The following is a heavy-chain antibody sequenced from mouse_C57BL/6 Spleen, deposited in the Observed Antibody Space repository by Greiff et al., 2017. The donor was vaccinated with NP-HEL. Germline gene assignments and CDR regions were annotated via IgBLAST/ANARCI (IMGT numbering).Heavy chain of an antibody. Sequence: EVKVVESGGGLVQPGGSMKLSCVASGFTFSNYWMNWVRQSPEKGLEWVAQIRLKSDNYATHYAESVKGRFTISRDDSKSSVYLQMNNLRAEDTGIYYCTGVDGSRPYWYFDVWGTGTTVTVSS. J-gene: IGHJ1*03. D-gene: IGHD1-1*01. V-gene: IGHV6-3*01. CDR1: GFTFSNYW. CDR3: TGVDGSRPYWYFDV. CDR2: IRLKSDNYAT.